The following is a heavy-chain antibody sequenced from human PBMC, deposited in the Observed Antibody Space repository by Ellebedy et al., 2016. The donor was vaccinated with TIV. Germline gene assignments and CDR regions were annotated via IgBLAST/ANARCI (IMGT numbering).Heavy chain of an antibody. J-gene: IGHJ5*02. CDR3: ARDWTRGGGYFASWFDP. CDR2: VYHSGHT. CDR1: GGSINSDNY. V-gene: IGHV4-4*02. D-gene: IGHD2/OR15-2a*01. Sequence: MPSETLSLTCGVSGGSINSDNYWSWVRQSPGRGLEWIGEVYHSGHTNYNPSLRSRVRISVEKSKSQFSLRLRSITAADTAVYYCARDWTRGGGYFASWFDPWGQGTPVTVSS.